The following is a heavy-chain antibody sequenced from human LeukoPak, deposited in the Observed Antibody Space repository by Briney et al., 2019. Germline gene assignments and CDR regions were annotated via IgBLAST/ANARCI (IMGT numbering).Heavy chain of an antibody. D-gene: IGHD2-15*01. J-gene: IGHJ6*02. V-gene: IGHV1-69*13. CDR2: ITRIFGTT. CDR3: ARGVAVVGAAINYYYYGLDV. CDR1: GGSFSSYT. Sequence: SVKVSCKASGGSFSSYTLTWVRQAPGQGLVWMGGITRIFGTTNYAQKFQGRITITADESTRTAYMELSSLRSEDTAVYYCARGVAVVGAAINYYYYGLDVWGQGTTVTVSS.